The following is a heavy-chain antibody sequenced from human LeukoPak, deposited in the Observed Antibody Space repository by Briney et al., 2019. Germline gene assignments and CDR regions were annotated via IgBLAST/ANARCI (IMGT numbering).Heavy chain of an antibody. CDR2: IKQDGGEF. J-gene: IGHJ4*02. CDR3: ARARGYSYNPLFDC. CDR1: GLTFSSYW. D-gene: IGHD5-18*01. V-gene: IGHV3-7*04. Sequence: PGGSLRLSCVASGLTFSSYWMSWVRQAPGKGLEWVANIKQDGGEFYYVDAVKGRFTISRDNAKNSLYLQMNRLRADDTAVYYCARARGYSYNPLFDCWGQGTLVTVSS.